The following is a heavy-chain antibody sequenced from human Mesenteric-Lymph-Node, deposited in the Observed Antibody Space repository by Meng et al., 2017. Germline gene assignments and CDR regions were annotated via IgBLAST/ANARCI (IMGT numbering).Heavy chain of an antibody. CDR3: AKRVVVTASSHWYFDL. V-gene: IGHV3-23*01. CDR2: ISGNGAGT. Sequence: EVELLEPGGGVVQPGGALRLTCAASGFTFGSYAMSGVRQAPGKGLDWLSGISGNGAGTYFADSMKGRFTISRDNSMNTLYLEMNSLRAEDTAIYYCAKRVVVTASSHWYFDLWGRGTLVTVSS. D-gene: IGHD2-21*02. J-gene: IGHJ2*01. CDR1: GFTFGSYA.